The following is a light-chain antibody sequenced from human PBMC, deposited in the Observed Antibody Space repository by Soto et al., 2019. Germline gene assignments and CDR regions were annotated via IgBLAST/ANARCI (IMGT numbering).Light chain of an antibody. CDR1: MSNIGSNT. CDR2: SNN. CDR3: ASWDDRLGAVI. Sequence: QSVLTLAPYASGTPGQRFTISCSGSMSNIGSNTVNWYQQLPVTAPTLLIYSNNLMPSVVPERISGSKYGTSASLAISGLRSEDEAVYYCASWDDRLGAVIFGGGTKVTVL. V-gene: IGLV1-47*02. J-gene: IGLJ2*01.